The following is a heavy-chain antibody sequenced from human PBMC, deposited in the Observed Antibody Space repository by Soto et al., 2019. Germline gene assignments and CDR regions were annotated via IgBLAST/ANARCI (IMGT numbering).Heavy chain of an antibody. Sequence: QVQLVQSGAEVKKPGASVKVSCKASGYTFTSYDINWVRQATGQGLEWMGWMNPNSGNTVYAQKFQGRDTMTRNTSISTDYMELSSLRYEDKEVYYCARERGGIDYWGQGTLVPVSS. J-gene: IGHJ4*02. V-gene: IGHV1-8*01. CDR2: MNPNSGNT. D-gene: IGHD3-10*01. CDR1: GYTFTSYD. CDR3: ARERGGIDY.